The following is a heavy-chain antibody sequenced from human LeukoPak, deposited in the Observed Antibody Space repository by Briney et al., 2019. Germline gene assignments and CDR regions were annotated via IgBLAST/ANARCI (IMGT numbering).Heavy chain of an antibody. Sequence: PGRSLRLSCAASGFTFSSYVMHWVRQAPGKVLEWVAVILFDGSNKYYADSVKGRFTISRDNSKNTLYLQVNSLRAEDTAVYYCAREGARRDGYNSGLDYWGQGTLVTVSS. CDR3: AREGARRDGYNSGLDY. CDR1: GFTFSSYV. J-gene: IGHJ4*02. D-gene: IGHD5-24*01. V-gene: IGHV3-30*04. CDR2: ILFDGSNK.